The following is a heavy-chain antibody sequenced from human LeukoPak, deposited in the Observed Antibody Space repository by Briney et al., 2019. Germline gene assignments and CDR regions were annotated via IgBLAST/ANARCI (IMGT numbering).Heavy chain of an antibody. CDR1: GFTFCDYA. D-gene: IGHD1-26*01. Sequence: PGGSLRLSCTASGFTFCDYAMSWFRQAPGKGLEWVGFIRSKAYGGTTEYAASVKGRFTISRDDSKSIAYLQMNSLKTEDTAVYYCTIVGATDFDYWGQGTLVTVSS. J-gene: IGHJ4*02. V-gene: IGHV3-49*03. CDR3: TIVGATDFDY. CDR2: IRSKAYGGTT.